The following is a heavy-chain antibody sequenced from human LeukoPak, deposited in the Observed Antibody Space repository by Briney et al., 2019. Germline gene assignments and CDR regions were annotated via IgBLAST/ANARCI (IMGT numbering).Heavy chain of an antibody. Sequence: PGGSLRLSCAASGFTFSSYWVHWVRQAPGKGLVWVSRINSDGSSTSYADSVKGRFTISRDNARNTLYLQMNSLRAEDTAVYYCARSEDIAVVVGYHYGMDVWGQGTTVTVSS. CDR1: GFTFSSYW. J-gene: IGHJ6*02. CDR3: ARSEDIAVVVGYHYGMDV. CDR2: INSDGSST. V-gene: IGHV3-74*01. D-gene: IGHD2-15*01.